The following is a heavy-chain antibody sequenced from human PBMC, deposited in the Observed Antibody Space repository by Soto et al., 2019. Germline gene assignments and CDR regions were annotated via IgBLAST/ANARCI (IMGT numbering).Heavy chain of an antibody. J-gene: IGHJ3*02. CDR1: GFTVSSNY. Sequence: GGSLRLSCAASGFTVSSNYMSWVRQAPWKGLEWVSVIYSGGSTYYADSVKGRFTISRDNSKNTLYLQMNSLRAEDTAVYYCARDRGIVVVPAAFPDAFDIWGQGTMVTVSS. V-gene: IGHV3-66*01. CDR2: IYSGGST. D-gene: IGHD2-2*01. CDR3: ARDRGIVVVPAAFPDAFDI.